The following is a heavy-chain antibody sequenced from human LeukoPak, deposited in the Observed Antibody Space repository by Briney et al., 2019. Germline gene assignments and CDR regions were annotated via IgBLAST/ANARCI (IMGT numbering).Heavy chain of an antibody. Sequence: TSQTLSLTCTVSGGSISSGDYYWSWIRQPPGKGLEWIGYIYYSGSTYYNPSLKSRVTISVDTSKNQFSPRLSSVTAADTAVYYCARVVDYASPGFDYWGQGTLVTVSS. J-gene: IGHJ4*02. CDR2: IYYSGST. V-gene: IGHV4-30-4*08. D-gene: IGHD2-2*01. CDR3: ARVVDYASPGFDY. CDR1: GGSISSGDYY.